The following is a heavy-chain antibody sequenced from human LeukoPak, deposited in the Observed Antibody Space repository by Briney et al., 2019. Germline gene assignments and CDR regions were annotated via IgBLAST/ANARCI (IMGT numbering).Heavy chain of an antibody. CDR1: VYTFISCY. J-gene: IGHJ5*02. CDR3: ARGSRVGVRGPFDP. V-gene: IGHV1-46*03. D-gene: IGHD3-10*02. CDR2: INPSGGST. Sequence: GAAVMVSCKASVYTFISCYMHWVVQAPGQGVVWMGLINPSGGSTSYAQKFQGRVTMTRDTSTSTVYMELRSLRSEDTAVYYCARGSRVGVRGPFDPWGQGTLVTVSS.